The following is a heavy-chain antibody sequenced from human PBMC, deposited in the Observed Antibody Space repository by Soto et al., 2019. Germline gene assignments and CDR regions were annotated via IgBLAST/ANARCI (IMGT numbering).Heavy chain of an antibody. CDR2: ISDDGKSH. D-gene: IGHD6-19*01. CDR1: GFTFSTHG. V-gene: IGHV3-30*18. CDR3: AKDFTPWLARFDS. J-gene: IGHJ4*02. Sequence: LILSCSAYGFTFSTHGISWVRQAPDKGLDWVALISDDGKSHYYAGSVLGRFTISRDNSPHTVSLQMDSLRSEDTDIYFCAKDFTPWLARFDSWGQQTLVTVSS.